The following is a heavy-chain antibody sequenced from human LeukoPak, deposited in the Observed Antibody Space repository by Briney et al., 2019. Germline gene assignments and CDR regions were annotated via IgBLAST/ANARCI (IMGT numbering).Heavy chain of an antibody. Sequence: GRSLRLSCAASGFTFSSYAMHWVRQAPGKGLERVVVISYDGSNKYYADSVKGRFTISRDNSKNTLYLQMNSLRAEDTAVYYCAREIAPYSSSWYGEEWFDPWGQGTLVTVSS. D-gene: IGHD6-13*01. CDR1: GFTFSSYA. V-gene: IGHV3-30*04. J-gene: IGHJ5*02. CDR3: AREIAPYSSSWYGEEWFDP. CDR2: ISYDGSNK.